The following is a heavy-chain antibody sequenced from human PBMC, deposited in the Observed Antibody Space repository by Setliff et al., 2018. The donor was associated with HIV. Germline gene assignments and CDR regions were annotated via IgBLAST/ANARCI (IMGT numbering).Heavy chain of an antibody. J-gene: IGHJ4*02. CDR1: GFTFSDYY. D-gene: IGHD3-10*01. CDR3: ARKTAAYTSGSWLHY. V-gene: IGHV3-11*01. Sequence: GSLRLSCAASGFTFSDYYMSWIRQAPGKGLEWVSYISSSGSTIYYADSVKGRFTISRDNAKNSLYLRTNSLRVEDTAVYYCARKTAAYTSGSWLHYWGQGTLVTVSS. CDR2: ISSSGSTI.